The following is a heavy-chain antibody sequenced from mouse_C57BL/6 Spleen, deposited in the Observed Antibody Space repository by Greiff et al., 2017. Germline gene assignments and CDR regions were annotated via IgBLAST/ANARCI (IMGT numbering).Heavy chain of an antibody. J-gene: IGHJ3*01. CDR3: ARGPFAY. Sequence: QVQLQQSGAELVKPGASVKMSCKASGYTFTSYWITWVKQRPGQGLEWIGEIYPGSGSTNYNEKFKSKATMTVDTSSSTAYMQLSSLASEDSAVYYCARGPFAYWGQGTLVTVSA. CDR2: IYPGSGST. V-gene: IGHV1-55*01. CDR1: GYTFTSYW.